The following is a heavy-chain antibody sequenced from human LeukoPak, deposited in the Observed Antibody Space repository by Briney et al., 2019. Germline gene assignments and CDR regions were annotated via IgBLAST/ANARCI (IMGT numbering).Heavy chain of an antibody. CDR2: IYTSGRT. CDR3: ARSRGGRYSSNNWFDP. D-gene: IGHD6-19*01. Sequence: SETLSLPCTVSGGSISSGSYYWSWIRKPAGKGLEWIGRIYTSGRTNYNTSLKSRVTISVDTSKNQFSLKLSSVTAADTAVYYCARSRGGRYSSNNWFDPWGQGTLVTVSS. CDR1: GGSISSGSYY. J-gene: IGHJ5*02. V-gene: IGHV4-61*02.